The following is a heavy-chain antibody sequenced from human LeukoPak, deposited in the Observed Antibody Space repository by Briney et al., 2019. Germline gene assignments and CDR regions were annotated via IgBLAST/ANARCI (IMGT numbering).Heavy chain of an antibody. D-gene: IGHD3-10*01. CDR3: AREGVASGGAWFDP. CDR1: GYTFTGYY. J-gene: IGHJ5*02. V-gene: IGHV1-2*02. CDR2: INPNSGDR. Sequence: ASVKVSCKASGYTFTGYYMHWVRQAPGQGLEWMGWINPNSGDRNYAQKFQGRVTMTRDTSISTAYMELSRLRSDGTAVYYCAREGVASGGAWFDPWGQGSLVTVSS.